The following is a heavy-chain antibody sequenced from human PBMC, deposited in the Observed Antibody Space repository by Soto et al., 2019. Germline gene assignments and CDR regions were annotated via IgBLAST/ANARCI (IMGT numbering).Heavy chain of an antibody. CDR2: FDAGDGDT. CDR3: ARDILFDY. D-gene: IGHD2-15*01. CDR1: GYTLTELF. Sequence: ASVKVSCKVSGYTLTELFMHWVRQAPGKRLEWMGGFDAGDGDTNYAQKFQGRVTMTRDTSTSTAYMELSSLRSEDTAVYYCARDILFDYWGQGTLVTVSS. J-gene: IGHJ4*02. V-gene: IGHV1-24*01.